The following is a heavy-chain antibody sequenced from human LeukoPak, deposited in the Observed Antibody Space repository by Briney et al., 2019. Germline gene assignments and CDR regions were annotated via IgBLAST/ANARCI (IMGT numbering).Heavy chain of an antibody. D-gene: IGHD3-22*01. CDR3: ARAPTRYYDSSGYYDY. V-gene: IGHV3-53*01. J-gene: IGHJ4*02. CDR2: IYSGGST. Sequence: GGSLRLSCAASGFTVSSNYMSWVRQAPGKGLEWVSVIYSGGSTYYADSVKGRFTISRDNSKNTLYLQMNSLRAEDTAVYYCARAPTRYYDSSGYYDYWGQGTLVTVSS. CDR1: GFTVSSNY.